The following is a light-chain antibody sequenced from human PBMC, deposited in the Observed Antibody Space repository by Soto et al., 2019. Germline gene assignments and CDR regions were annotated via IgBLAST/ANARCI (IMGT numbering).Light chain of an antibody. CDR3: QPTYRSPFT. CDR1: QNILTY. CDR2: GAS. J-gene: IGKJ3*01. V-gene: IGKV1-39*01. Sequence: DIQMTQSPSSLSASVGDNVTMSCRASQNILTYLNWYQQNPGRAPKLLIFGASILQDGVPSRFSGIGSGTEFTLTITRLRPEDFATYFCQPTYRSPFTFGPGTKVDVK.